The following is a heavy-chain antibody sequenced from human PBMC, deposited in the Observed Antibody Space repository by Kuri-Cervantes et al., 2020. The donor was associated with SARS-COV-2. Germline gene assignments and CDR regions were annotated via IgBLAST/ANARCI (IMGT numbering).Heavy chain of an antibody. CDR2: ISGNGVAT. CDR1: GFRFTRVA. J-gene: IGHJ4*02. Sequence: GSLKISCATSGFRFTRVAMTWVRQAPGKGLEWVSTISGNGVATYYADSVKGRFTISADKGKNTLYLQMTSLRPDDTAIYYCAKLTSGWYYFDDWAQGTLVTVSS. V-gene: IGHV3-23*01. CDR3: AKLTSGWYYFDD. D-gene: IGHD6-19*01.